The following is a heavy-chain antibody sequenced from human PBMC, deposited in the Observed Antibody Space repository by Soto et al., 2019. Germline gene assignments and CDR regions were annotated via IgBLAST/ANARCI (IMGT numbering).Heavy chain of an antibody. Sequence: HPGGSLRLSCAASGFTFSSYAMSWVRQAPGKGLEWVSAISGSGGSTYYADSVKGRFTISRDNSKNTLYLQMNSLRAEDTVVYYCAIDGGYSYGYSPRYYYGMDVWGQGTTVTVSS. D-gene: IGHD5-18*01. CDR3: AIDGGYSYGYSPRYYYGMDV. CDR2: ISGSGGST. V-gene: IGHV3-23*01. J-gene: IGHJ6*02. CDR1: GFTFSSYA.